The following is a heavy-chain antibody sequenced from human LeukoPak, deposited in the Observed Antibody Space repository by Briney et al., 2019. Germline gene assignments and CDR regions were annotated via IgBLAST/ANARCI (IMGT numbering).Heavy chain of an antibody. CDR3: ARDQYSSSWYGGGDAFDI. V-gene: IGHV1-69*13. CDR1: GGTFSSYA. CDR2: IIPIFGTA. D-gene: IGHD6-13*01. J-gene: IGHJ3*02. Sequence: SVKVSCKASGGTFSSYAISWVRQAPGQGLEWMGGIIPIFGTANYAQKFQGRVTITADESTSTVYMELSSLRSEDTAVYYCARDQYSSSWYGGGDAFDIWGQGTMVTVSS.